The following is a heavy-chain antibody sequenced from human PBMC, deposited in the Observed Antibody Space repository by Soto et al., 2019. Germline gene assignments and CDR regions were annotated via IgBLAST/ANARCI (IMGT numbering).Heavy chain of an antibody. J-gene: IGHJ4*02. CDR1: GYTFTSYA. CDR2: INAGNGNT. V-gene: IGHV1-3*01. D-gene: IGHD6-13*01. CDR3: ARLRRAGIAAAGPNPPDY. Sequence: ASVKVSCKASGYTFTSYAMHWVRQAPGQRLEWMGWINAGNGNTKYSQKFQGRVTITRDTSASTAYMELSSLRSEDTAVYYFARLRRAGIAAAGPNPPDYWGQGTLVTVSS.